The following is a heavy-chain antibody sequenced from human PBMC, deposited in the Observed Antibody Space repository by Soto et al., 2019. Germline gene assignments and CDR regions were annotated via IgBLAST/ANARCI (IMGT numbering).Heavy chain of an antibody. CDR3: AREVGIRFNYGMDV. D-gene: IGHD3-3*01. Sequence: QVQLQESGPGLVKPSQTLSLTCTVSGGSISSGGYYWSWIRQHPGKGLEWIGYIYYSGSTYYSPSLKSRVTISVDTSKNQFSLKLSSVTAADTAVYYCAREVGIRFNYGMDVWGQGTTVTVSS. J-gene: IGHJ6*02. CDR1: GGSISSGGYY. V-gene: IGHV4-31*03. CDR2: IYYSGST.